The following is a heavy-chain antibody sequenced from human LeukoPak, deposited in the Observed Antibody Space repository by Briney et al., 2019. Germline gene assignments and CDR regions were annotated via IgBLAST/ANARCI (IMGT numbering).Heavy chain of an antibody. CDR3: ARDLAFMVRGVSLDY. Sequence: GRSLRLSCAASGFTFSSYAMHWVRQAPGKGLEWVAVISYDGSNKYYADSVKGRFTISRDNSKNTLYLRMNSLRAEDTAVYYCARDLAFMVRGVSLDYWGQGTLVTVSS. CDR2: ISYDGSNK. D-gene: IGHD3-10*01. J-gene: IGHJ4*02. V-gene: IGHV3-30-3*01. CDR1: GFTFSSYA.